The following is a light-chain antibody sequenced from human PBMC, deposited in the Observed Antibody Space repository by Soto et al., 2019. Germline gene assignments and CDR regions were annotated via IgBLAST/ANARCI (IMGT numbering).Light chain of an antibody. CDR1: QSISSW. CDR3: KQYNSYWT. V-gene: IGKV1-5*03. J-gene: IGKJ1*01. Sequence: DIQMTQSPSTLSASVGDRVTITCRASQSISSWLAWYQQKPGKAPKLLIYKASSLESGVPSRFRGSGSGTEFTLTISSLQPDGFATYYCKQYNSYWTFGQGTKVEIK. CDR2: KAS.